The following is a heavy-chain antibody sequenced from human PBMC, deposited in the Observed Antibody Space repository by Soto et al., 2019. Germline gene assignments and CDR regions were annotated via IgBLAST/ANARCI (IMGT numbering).Heavy chain of an antibody. CDR2: IITIFPTP. D-gene: IGHD3-10*01. J-gene: IGHJ6*02. V-gene: IGHV1-69*12. CDR3: ALDKVRQKLGGNYYYGIDV. CDR1: GGTFGNSA. Sequence: QVQLVQSGAEVKKPGSSVTVSCKASGGTFGNSAISWVRQDPGQGLEWMGGIITIFPTPDYAQKFQGRVTITADESTTTAYMELTSLNSDDTAVYYCALDKVRQKLGGNYYYGIDVWGQGTTVTVSS.